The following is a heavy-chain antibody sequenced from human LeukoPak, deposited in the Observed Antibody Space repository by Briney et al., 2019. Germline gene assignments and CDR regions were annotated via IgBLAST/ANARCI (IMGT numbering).Heavy chain of an antibody. CDR2: INPDSGGT. J-gene: IGHJ5*02. CDR1: GYTFTSYY. CDR3: VREARAGNWFDP. Sequence: ASVKVSCKASGYTFTSYYIHWVRQAPGQGLEWMGWINPDSGGTNYAQQFQGRVTMTRDTSISTVYMDLSRPRSDDTAMYYCVREARAGNWFDPWGQGTLVIVSS. V-gene: IGHV1-2*02.